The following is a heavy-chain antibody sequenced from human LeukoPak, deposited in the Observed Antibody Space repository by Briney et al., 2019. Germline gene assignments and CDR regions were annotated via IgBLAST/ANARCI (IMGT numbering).Heavy chain of an antibody. CDR1: GFTFSSYS. CDR2: ISSSSSTI. CDR3: GRGTGGGELMSYYYYYVDV. J-gene: IGHJ6*03. D-gene: IGHD1-26*01. V-gene: IGHV3-48*01. Sequence: PGGSLRLSCAASGFTFSSYSMNWVRQAPGKGLEWVSYISSSSSTIYYADSVKGRFTISRDNAKNSLYLQMNSLSAEDTAVYYCGRGTGGGELMSYYYYYVDVWGKGTTVTVSS.